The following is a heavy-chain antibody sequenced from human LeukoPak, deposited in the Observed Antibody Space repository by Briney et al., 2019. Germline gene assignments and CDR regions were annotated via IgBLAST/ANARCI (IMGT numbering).Heavy chain of an antibody. J-gene: IGHJ4*02. CDR1: GYTFTGYY. D-gene: IGHD3-22*01. CDR3: ARGGEYYDSSGYPH. CDR2: INPNSGGT. Sequence: ASVKVSCKASGYTFTGYYMHWVRQAPGQGREWMGRINPNSGGTNYAQKFQGRVTMTRDTPISTAYMELSRLRSDDTAVYYCARGGEYYDSSGYPHWGQGTLVTVSS. V-gene: IGHV1-2*06.